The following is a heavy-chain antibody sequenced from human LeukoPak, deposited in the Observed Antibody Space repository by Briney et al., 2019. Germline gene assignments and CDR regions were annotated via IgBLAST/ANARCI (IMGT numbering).Heavy chain of an antibody. D-gene: IGHD4-17*01. Sequence: ASVKVSCKASGYTFTSYYMHWVRQAPGQGLEWMGIINPSGGSTSYAQKFQGRVTMTRDMSTSTVYMELSSLRSEDTAVYYCARSSGTVTTSLYYYYYYMGVWGKGTTVTISS. CDR3: ARSSGTVTTSLYYYYYYMGV. CDR2: INPSGGST. CDR1: GYTFTSYY. J-gene: IGHJ6*03. V-gene: IGHV1-46*01.